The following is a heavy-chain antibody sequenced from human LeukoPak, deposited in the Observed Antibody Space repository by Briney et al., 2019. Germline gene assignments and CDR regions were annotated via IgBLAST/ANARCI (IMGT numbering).Heavy chain of an antibody. J-gene: IGHJ4*02. V-gene: IGHV3-21*01. D-gene: IGHD1-7*01. CDR2: ISSSSSYI. CDR1: GFTFSSYS. CDR3: AREVLETGTLNDY. Sequence: PGGSLRLSCAASGFTFSSYSMNWVRQAPGKGLEWVSSISSSSSYIYYADSVKGRFTISRDNAKNSLYLQMNSLRAEDTAVYYCAREVLETGTLNDYWGQGTLVTVSS.